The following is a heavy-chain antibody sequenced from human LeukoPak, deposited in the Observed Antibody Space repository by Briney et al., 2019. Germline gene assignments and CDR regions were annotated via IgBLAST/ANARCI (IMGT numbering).Heavy chain of an antibody. CDR2: ISYSGST. CDR1: GGYMSTYY. D-gene: IGHD6-19*01. J-gene: IGHJ3*02. Sequence: PSETLSLTCTVSGGYMSTYYWGWVRQPPGKGLEWIGYISYSGSTTHHPSLNSRVTISLDTSKNQFSLMVTSVTAADTAVYFCARAFSAWPHAFDIWGRGTMVTVSS. CDR3: ARAFSAWPHAFDI. V-gene: IGHV4-59*01.